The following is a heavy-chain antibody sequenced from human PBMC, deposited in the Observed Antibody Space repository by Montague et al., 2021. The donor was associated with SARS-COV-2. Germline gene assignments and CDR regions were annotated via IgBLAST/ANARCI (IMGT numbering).Heavy chain of an antibody. J-gene: IGHJ4*02. CDR2: IYGGETNT. Sequence: SLRLSCPASGFTFINSPMSWVRQAPGKGLEWVSIIYGGETNTFFADSVKGRFSMSRDNTGNTVSLQMNNLRADDTAIYYCAKVLYYDNSGGVFDSWGQGALVTVSS. CDR3: AKVLYYDNSGGVFDS. V-gene: IGHV3-23*03. CDR1: GFTFINSP. D-gene: IGHD3-22*01.